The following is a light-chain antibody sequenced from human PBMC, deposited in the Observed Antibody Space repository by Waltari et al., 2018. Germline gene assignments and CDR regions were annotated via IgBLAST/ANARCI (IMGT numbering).Light chain of an antibody. CDR3: CSYVGGSRVL. CDR1: RSDIGAYNF. Sequence: QSVLTRPASVSGSPGQSITISCTGTRSDIGAYNFVSWFQQLPGQAPRLLISEATKRPSGVSYRFSGSKSGNTASLSISDLQAEDEADCYCCSYVGGSRVLFGGGTKLTV. V-gene: IGLV2-23*01. J-gene: IGLJ2*01. CDR2: EAT.